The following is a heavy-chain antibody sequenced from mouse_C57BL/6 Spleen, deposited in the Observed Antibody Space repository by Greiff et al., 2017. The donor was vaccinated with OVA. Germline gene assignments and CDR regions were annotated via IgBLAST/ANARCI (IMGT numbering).Heavy chain of an antibody. Sequence: QVQLQQPGAELVKPGASVKMSCKASGYTFTSYWITWVKQRPGQGLEWIGDIYPGSGSTNYNKKFKSKATLTVDTSSSTASMQLSSLTSEDSAVYDCASYYGSRALVDDWGKGTTLTVAS. CDR2: IYPGSGST. V-gene: IGHV1-55*01. CDR1: GYTFTSYW. J-gene: IGHJ2*01. CDR3: ASYYGSRALVDD. D-gene: IGHD1-1*01.